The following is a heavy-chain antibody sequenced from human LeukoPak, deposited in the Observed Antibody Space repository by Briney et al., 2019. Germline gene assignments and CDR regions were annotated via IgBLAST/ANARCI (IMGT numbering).Heavy chain of an antibody. V-gene: IGHV3-7*03. CDR3: AKRGVVIRVILVGFHKEAYYFDS. CDR2: IKKDGNEK. J-gene: IGHJ4*02. D-gene: IGHD3-10*01. CDR1: GFAFSDSY. Sequence: GGSLRLSCAASGFAFSDSYMSWVRQAPGKGLEWVANIKKDGNEKHYVDSVKGRFTISRDNAKRSLYLQMNSLTAEDTAVYFCAKRGVVIRVILVGFHKEAYYFDSWGQGALVTVSS.